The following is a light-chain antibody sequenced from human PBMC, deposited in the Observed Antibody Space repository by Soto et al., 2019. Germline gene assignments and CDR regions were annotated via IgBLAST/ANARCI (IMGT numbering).Light chain of an antibody. V-gene: IGKV1-39*01. J-gene: IGKJ1*01. CDR2: AAS. CDR3: QQSYSSPRT. Sequence: DTQMTQSPSSLSASVGDRVTIPCRASQNIGIYLNWYQQKPGKAPKLLIYAASSLQSGVPSQFSGSGYGKQFPLPISSLQPEEFATYYCQQSYSSPRTFGQGNKVEI. CDR1: QNIGIY.